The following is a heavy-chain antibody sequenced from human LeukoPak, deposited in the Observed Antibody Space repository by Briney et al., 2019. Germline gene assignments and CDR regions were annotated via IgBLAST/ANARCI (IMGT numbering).Heavy chain of an antibody. CDR3: ARNLIPEQLVLNF. V-gene: IGHV4-61*01. CDR2: IYYTGST. D-gene: IGHD6-13*01. J-gene: IGHJ4*02. Sequence: SETLSLTCTVSGGSISSSSYYWNWIRQPPGKGLEWIGYIYYTGSTNYNPSLKSRVTMSVDTSKNQFSLNLRSVTPEDTAVYYCARNLIPEQLVLNFWGQGTLVTVSS. CDR1: GGSISSSSYY.